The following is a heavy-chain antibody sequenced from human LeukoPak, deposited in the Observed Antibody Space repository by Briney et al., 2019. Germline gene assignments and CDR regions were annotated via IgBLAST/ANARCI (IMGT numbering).Heavy chain of an antibody. V-gene: IGHV2-5*02. CDR2: IYWDDDK. J-gene: IGHJ4*02. D-gene: IGHD4-17*01. CDR3: ARRFYGDYVDY. CDR1: GLSLGTNGVG. Sequence: GSGPTLVKPTQTLTLTCTFSGLSLGTNGVGVGWIRQPPGKALEWLALIYWDDDKRYSPSLKSRLTITKDTSKNQVVLTMTNMDPVDTATYFCARRFYGDYVDYWGQGTLVTVSS.